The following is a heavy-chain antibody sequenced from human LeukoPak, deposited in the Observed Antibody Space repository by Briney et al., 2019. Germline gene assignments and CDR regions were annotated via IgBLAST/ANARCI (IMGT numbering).Heavy chain of an antibody. J-gene: IGHJ6*02. CDR1: GGSFSGYY. CDR2: INHSGST. V-gene: IGHV4-34*01. Sequence: PSETLSLTCAVYGGSFSGYYWSWIRQPPGKGLEWIGEINHSGSTNYNPSLKSRVTISVDTSKNQFSLKLSSVTAADTAVYYCASGSPYYYGMDVWGQGTTVTVSS. CDR3: ASGSPYYYGMDV.